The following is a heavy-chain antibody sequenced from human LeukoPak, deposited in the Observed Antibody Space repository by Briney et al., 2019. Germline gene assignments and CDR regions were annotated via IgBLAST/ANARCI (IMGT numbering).Heavy chain of an antibody. Sequence: SETLSLTCTVSGGSISSSSYYWDWIRQPPGKGLEWIGTIYYSGNTYYNPSLKSRVTISVDTSKNQFSLRLSSVTAADTAVYYCATSFSRGWFDYWGQGTLVTVSS. CDR2: IYYSGNT. D-gene: IGHD2-2*01. CDR1: GGSISSSSYY. J-gene: IGHJ4*02. V-gene: IGHV4-39*07. CDR3: ATSFSRGWFDY.